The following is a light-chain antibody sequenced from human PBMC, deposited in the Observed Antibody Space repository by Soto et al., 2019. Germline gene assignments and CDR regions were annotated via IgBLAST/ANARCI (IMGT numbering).Light chain of an antibody. CDR3: QQYDEWPLT. Sequence: EKVMTQSPATLSVSPGERATLSCRASQNVKTRLAWYQQKPGQAPRLLIHDAFTRATGIPARFSGSASGTEFTLTISSLQSEDFAFYYCQQYDEWPLTFGGGTKVEIK. CDR2: DAF. J-gene: IGKJ4*01. V-gene: IGKV3-15*01. CDR1: QNVKTR.